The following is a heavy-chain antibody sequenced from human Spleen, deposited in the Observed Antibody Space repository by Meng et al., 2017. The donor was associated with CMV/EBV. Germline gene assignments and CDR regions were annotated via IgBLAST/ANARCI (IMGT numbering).Heavy chain of an antibody. Sequence: HQHLQEACPGQVKPSETLSLTCTVSGGSISSSSYYWAWIRQPPGEGLEWIGSVVYSGTTYYTSSLKSRVSISVDTSKNQFSLKLSSVTAADTAVYYCARHHHSPTFDYWGQGTLVTVSS. CDR1: GGSISSSSYY. D-gene: IGHD1-14*01. CDR2: VVYSGTT. CDR3: ARHHHSPTFDY. J-gene: IGHJ4*02. V-gene: IGHV4-39*01.